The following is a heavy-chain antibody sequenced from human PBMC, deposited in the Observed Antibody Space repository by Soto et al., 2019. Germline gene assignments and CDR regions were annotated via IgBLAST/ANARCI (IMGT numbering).Heavy chain of an antibody. CDR2: IIPIFETA. Sequence: ASVKVSCKTSGGTFSSFAISWVRQAPGQGLEWMGGIIPIFETANYAQKFQSRVTITADEITGTAYMELRSLRSADTGVYYCARDLEVVVLGVDHYYYYGMDVWGQGTTVTVSS. J-gene: IGHJ6*02. D-gene: IGHD2-15*01. V-gene: IGHV1-69*13. CDR1: GGTFSSFA. CDR3: ARDLEVVVLGVDHYYYYGMDV.